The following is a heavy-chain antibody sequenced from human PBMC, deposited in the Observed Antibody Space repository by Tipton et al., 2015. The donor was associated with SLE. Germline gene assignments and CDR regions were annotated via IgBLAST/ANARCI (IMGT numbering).Heavy chain of an antibody. V-gene: IGHV3-30*01. D-gene: IGHD2-15*01. J-gene: IGHJ6*02. Sequence: SAKGRFTISRDNSKNTLYLHMNSLRVEDTAVYYCARKADIYYYGMDVWGQGTTVTVSS. CDR3: ARKADIYYYGMDV.